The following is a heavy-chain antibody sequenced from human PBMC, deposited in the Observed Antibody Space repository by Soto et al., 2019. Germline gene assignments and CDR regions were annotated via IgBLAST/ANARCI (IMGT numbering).Heavy chain of an antibody. J-gene: IGHJ6*02. Sequence: ASVKVSCKASGYTFTDYYLYWVRQAPGQGLEWMGWINTNTGNPTYAQGFTGRFVFSLDTSVSTAYLQICSLKAEDTAVYYCARDRPLHYSEGDYYYYYGMDVWGQGTTVTVSS. CDR2: INTNTGNP. V-gene: IGHV7-4-1*01. CDR1: GYTFTDYY. CDR3: ARDRPLHYSEGDYYYYYGMDV. D-gene: IGHD4-4*01.